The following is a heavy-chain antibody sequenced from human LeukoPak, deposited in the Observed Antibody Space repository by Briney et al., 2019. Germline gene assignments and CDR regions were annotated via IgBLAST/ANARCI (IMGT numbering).Heavy chain of an antibody. J-gene: IGHJ4*02. Sequence: SETLSLTCTVSGGSISSYYWSWIRQPPGKGLEWIGYIYYSGSTNYNPSLKSRVTISVDTSKNQFSLKLSSVTAADTAVYYCARPDILTGDYYFDYWGQGTLVTVSS. CDR2: IYYSGST. CDR3: ARPDILTGDYYFDY. D-gene: IGHD3-9*01. V-gene: IGHV4-59*12. CDR1: GGSISSYY.